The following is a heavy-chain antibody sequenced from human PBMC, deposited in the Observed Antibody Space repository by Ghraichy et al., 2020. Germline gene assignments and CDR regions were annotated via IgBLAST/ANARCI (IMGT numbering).Heavy chain of an antibody. J-gene: IGHJ4*02. CDR2: IDHSGST. CDR3: ARLSTAMVTSFDY. Sequence: SETLSLTCAVYGGSFSGYYWSWIRQPPGKGLEWIGEIDHSGSTNDNPSLKSRVTISVDTSKNRFSLTLSSVTAADTAVYYCARLSTAMVTSFDYWGQGTLVTVSS. V-gene: IGHV4-34*01. CDR1: GGSFSGYY. D-gene: IGHD5-18*01.